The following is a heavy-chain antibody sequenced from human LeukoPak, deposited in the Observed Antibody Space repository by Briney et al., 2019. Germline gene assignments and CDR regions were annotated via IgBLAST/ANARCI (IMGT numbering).Heavy chain of an antibody. CDR3: AKAAGGSGWYPPFDY. CDR1: GFTFSSYG. J-gene: IGHJ4*02. Sequence: GRSLRLSCAASGFTFSSYGMHWVRQAPGKGLEGVAVISYDGSNKYYADSVKGRFTISRDNSKNTLYLQMNSLRAEDTAVYYCAKAAGGSGWYPPFDYWGQGTLVTVSS. CDR2: ISYDGSNK. D-gene: IGHD6-19*01. V-gene: IGHV3-30*18.